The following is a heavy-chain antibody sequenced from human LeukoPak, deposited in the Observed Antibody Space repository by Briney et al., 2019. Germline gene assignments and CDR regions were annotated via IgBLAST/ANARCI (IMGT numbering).Heavy chain of an antibody. J-gene: IGHJ4*02. CDR3: ARAPLYYYDSSGNPYFDY. V-gene: IGHV3-21*01. CDR1: GFTFSSYA. Sequence: PGGSLRLSCAASGFTFSSYAMSWVRQAPGKGLEWVSSISSSSSYIYYADSVKGRFTISRDNAKNSLYLQMNSLRAEDTAVYYCARAPLYYYDSSGNPYFDYWGQGTLVTVSS. CDR2: ISSSSSYI. D-gene: IGHD3-22*01.